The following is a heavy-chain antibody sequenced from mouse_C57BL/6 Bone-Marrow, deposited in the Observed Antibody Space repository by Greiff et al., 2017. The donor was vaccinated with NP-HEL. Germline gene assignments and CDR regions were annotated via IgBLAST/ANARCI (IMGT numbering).Heavy chain of an antibody. CDR3: ARSSSARDGYYLNYAMDY. J-gene: IGHJ4*01. V-gene: IGHV1-63*01. CDR2: IYPGGGYT. CDR1: GYTFTNYW. Sequence: VQLQQSGAELVRPGTSVKMSCKASGYTFTNYWIGWAKQRPGHGLEWIGDIYPGGGYTNYNEKFKGKATLTADKSSSTAYMQFSSLTSEDSAIYYCARSSSARDGYYLNYAMDYWGQGTSVTVSS. D-gene: IGHD2-3*01.